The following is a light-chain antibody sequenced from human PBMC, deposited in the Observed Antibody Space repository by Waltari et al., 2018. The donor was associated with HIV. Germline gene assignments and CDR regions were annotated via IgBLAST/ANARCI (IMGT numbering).Light chain of an antibody. Sequence: SYELTQPPSVSVSPGQTASVTCSGDKLGDKYTSWYQQKPGRSPVLVIYQNSKRPSGIPERFAGSNSGNTATLTISGSQAMDEADYVGQAWDSNTAVFDGWDTNTVVFGGGTKLTVL. CDR3: QAWDSNTAVFDGWDTNTVV. J-gene: IGLJ2*01. V-gene: IGLV3-1*01. CDR2: QNS. CDR1: KLGDKY.